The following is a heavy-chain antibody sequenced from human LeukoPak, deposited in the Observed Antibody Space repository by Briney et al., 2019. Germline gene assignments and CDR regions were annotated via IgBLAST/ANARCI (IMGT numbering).Heavy chain of an antibody. D-gene: IGHD2-2*01. V-gene: IGHV1-2*02. CDR1: VYTFTDYY. J-gene: IGHJ4*02. Sequence: GASVKVSCEASVYTFTDYYMHWVRQAPGQGFEWMGWINPNDGDTNYAQKFQGRVTMTRDTSISTAHMEVSRLRSDDTAVYYCARANFLYCSSTTCLFDYWGQGTLVTVSS. CDR2: INPNDGDT. CDR3: ARANFLYCSSTTCLFDY.